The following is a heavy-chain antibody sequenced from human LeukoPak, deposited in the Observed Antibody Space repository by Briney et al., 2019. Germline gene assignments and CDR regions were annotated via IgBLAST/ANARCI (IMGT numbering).Heavy chain of an antibody. J-gene: IGHJ2*01. V-gene: IGHV3-33*06. D-gene: IGHD3-22*01. Sequence: GGSLRLSCAASGFTFSSYGMHWVRQAPGKGLEWVAVILRDGSNQWYADSVKGRFTISRDNSKNTLDLQMNSLRAEDTAVYYCAKDGDSSGYPYWYFDLWGRGTLVTVSS. CDR3: AKDGDSSGYPYWYFDL. CDR2: ILRDGSNQ. CDR1: GFTFSSYG.